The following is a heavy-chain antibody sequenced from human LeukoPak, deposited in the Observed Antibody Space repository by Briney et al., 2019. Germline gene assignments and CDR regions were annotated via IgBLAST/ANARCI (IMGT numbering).Heavy chain of an antibody. CDR1: GGSISSYY. D-gene: IGHD3-22*01. Sequence: SETLSLTCTVSGGSISSYYWSWIRQPPGKGLEWIGYIYYSGSTNYNPSLKSRVTIPVDTSKNQFSLKLSSVTAADTAVYYCARIYDSSGYIDYWGQGTLVTVSS. V-gene: IGHV4-59*08. CDR3: ARIYDSSGYIDY. J-gene: IGHJ4*02. CDR2: IYYSGST.